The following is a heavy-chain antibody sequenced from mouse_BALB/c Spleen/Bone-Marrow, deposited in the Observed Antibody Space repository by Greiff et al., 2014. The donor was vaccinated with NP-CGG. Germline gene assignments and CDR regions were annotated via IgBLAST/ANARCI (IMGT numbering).Heavy chain of an antibody. J-gene: IGHJ2*01. CDR2: IRTKADDHAT. CDR3: TPHPFDY. Sequence: EVKVVESGGGLVQPGGSMKLSCAASGFAFSDTWLDWVRQSPEKGPEWVAEIRTKADDHATYYAESVKGRFTISRDDSISSVYLQMNSLRAKDTGIYYCTPHPFDYWGQGTTLTVSS. CDR1: GFAFSDTW. V-gene: IGHV6-6*01.